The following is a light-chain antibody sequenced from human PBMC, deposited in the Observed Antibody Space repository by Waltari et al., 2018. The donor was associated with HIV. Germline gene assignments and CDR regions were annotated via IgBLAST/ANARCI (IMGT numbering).Light chain of an antibody. CDR3: QAWDSSTGV. CDR1: KLGDKY. V-gene: IGLV3-1*01. J-gene: IGLJ3*02. CDR2: QDS. Sequence: SYELTQPPSVSVSPGQTASITCSGDKLGDKYACWYQQKPGQSPVLVIYQDSKRPSGIPEGFSGSNSGKTATLTISGTQAMDEADYYCQAWDSSTGVFGGGTKLTVL.